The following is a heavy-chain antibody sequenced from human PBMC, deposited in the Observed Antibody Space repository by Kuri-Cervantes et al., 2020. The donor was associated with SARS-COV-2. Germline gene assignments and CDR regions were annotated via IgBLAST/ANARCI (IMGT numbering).Heavy chain of an antibody. Sequence: SGSLRLSCTVYGGPFSGYYWSWLRQPPGKGLEWIGEINDIGSTNYNPSLESRVTISVDTSKNQFSLNLSSVTAGDTALYYCARGPWRSEQVGPPYYYYLDVWGKGTTVTVSS. D-gene: IGHD3-16*01. CDR2: INDIGST. V-gene: IGHV4-34*01. CDR1: GGPFSGYY. J-gene: IGHJ6*03. CDR3: ARGPWRSEQVGPPYYYYLDV.